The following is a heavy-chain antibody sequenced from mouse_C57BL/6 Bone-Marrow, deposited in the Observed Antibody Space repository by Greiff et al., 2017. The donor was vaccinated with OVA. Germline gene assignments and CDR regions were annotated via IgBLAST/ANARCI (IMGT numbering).Heavy chain of an antibody. D-gene: IGHD1-1*01. J-gene: IGHJ2*01. CDR1: GFTFSSYT. CDR2: ISGGGGNT. V-gene: IGHV5-9*01. Sequence: EVKVVESGGGLVKPGGSLKLSCAASGFTFSSYTMSWVRQTPEKRLEWVATISGGGGNTYYPDSVKGRFTISRDNAKNTLYLQMSSLGSEDTALYYCARPHYYGSSVDYWGQGTTLTVSS. CDR3: ARPHYYGSSVDY.